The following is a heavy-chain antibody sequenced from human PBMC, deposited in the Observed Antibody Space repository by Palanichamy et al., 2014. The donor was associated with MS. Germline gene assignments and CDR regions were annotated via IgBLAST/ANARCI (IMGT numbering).Heavy chain of an antibody. Sequence: QVQLQESGPGLVKPSETLSLTCTVSGGAISTYYWSWIRQPPGKRPEWIGYIYYTGSANYNPSLKSRVTMSVDTSKNQFSLTLFSVTAADTAVYYCARVAHSSGYFRATLSDWGPGTLVTVSS. CDR2: IYYTGSA. D-gene: IGHD3-22*01. J-gene: IGHJ4*02. V-gene: IGHV4-59*13. CDR3: ARVAHSSGYFRATLSD. CDR1: GGAISTYY.